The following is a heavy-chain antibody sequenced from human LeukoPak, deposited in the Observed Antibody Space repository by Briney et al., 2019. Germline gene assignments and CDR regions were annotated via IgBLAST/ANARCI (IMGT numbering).Heavy chain of an antibody. Sequence: PSETLSLTCTVSGGSISSYYWSWIRQPPGKGVEWIGYIYYSGSTNYDPSLKSRITISVDTSKNQFSLKLSSVTAADTAVYYCARAGRHYYGSGSYLDWFDPWGQGTLVTVSS. V-gene: IGHV4-59*12. J-gene: IGHJ5*02. CDR1: GGSISSYY. D-gene: IGHD3-10*01. CDR2: IYYSGST. CDR3: ARAGRHYYGSGSYLDWFDP.